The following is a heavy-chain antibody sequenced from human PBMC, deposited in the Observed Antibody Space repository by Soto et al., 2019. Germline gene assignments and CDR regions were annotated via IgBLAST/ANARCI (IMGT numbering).Heavy chain of an antibody. D-gene: IGHD2-15*01. V-gene: IGHV4-39*01. CDR1: GGSISSSSYY. Sequence: SETLSLTCTVSGGSISSSSYYWGWIRQPPGKGLEWIGSIYYRGSTYYNPSLKSRVTISVDTSKNQFSLKLSSVTAADTAVYYCARQGRGYCSGGSCFNDYWGQGTLVTVSS. CDR2: IYYRGST. CDR3: ARQGRGYCSGGSCFNDY. J-gene: IGHJ4*02.